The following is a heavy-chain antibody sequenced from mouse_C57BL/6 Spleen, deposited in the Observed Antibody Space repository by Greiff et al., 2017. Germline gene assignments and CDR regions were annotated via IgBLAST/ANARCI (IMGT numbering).Heavy chain of an antibody. Sequence: EVKLQESGPGLVKPSQSLSLTCSVTGYSITSGYYWNWIRQFPGNKLEWMGYISYDGSNNYNPSLKNRISITRDTSKNQFFLKLNSVTTEDTATYYCARKGGSSLCAMGYWGQGTSVTVSS. J-gene: IGHJ4*01. CDR1: GYSITSGYY. CDR2: ISYDGSN. V-gene: IGHV3-6*01. D-gene: IGHD1-1*01. CDR3: ARKGGSSLCAMGY.